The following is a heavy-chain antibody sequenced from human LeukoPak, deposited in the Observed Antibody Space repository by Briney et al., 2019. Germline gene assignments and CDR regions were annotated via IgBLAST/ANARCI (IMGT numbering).Heavy chain of an antibody. D-gene: IGHD1-26*01. V-gene: IGHV3-21*01. Sequence: GGSLRLSCAASGFTFSSYSMNWVRQAPGKGLEWVSSISSSSSYIYYADSVKGRFTISRDNAKNSLHLQMNSLRAEDTAVYYCARNSGSYYVGHPFDYWGQGTLVTVSS. J-gene: IGHJ4*02. CDR2: ISSSSSYI. CDR3: ARNSGSYYVGHPFDY. CDR1: GFTFSSYS.